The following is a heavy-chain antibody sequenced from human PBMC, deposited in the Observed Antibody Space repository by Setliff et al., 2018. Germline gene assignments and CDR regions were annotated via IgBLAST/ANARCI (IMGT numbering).Heavy chain of an antibody. CDR1: GYTFTNYY. V-gene: IGHV1-69*10. CDR3: AGELLGRSFDI. CDR2: IIPILGIA. J-gene: IGHJ3*02. D-gene: IGHD3-10*01. Sequence: GASVKVSCKASGYTFTNYYVHWVRQAPGQGLEWMGGIIPILGIANYAQKFQGRVTIIADKSTSTAYMELSSLRSEDTAVYYCAGELLGRSFDIWGQGTMVTVSS.